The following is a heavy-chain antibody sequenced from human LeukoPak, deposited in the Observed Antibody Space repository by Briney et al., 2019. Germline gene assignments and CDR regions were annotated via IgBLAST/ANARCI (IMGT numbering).Heavy chain of an antibody. CDR3: ARNRVQLWPNFDY. CDR1: GGSFSGYY. J-gene: IGHJ4*02. D-gene: IGHD5-18*01. CDR2: INHSGST. V-gene: IGHV4-34*01. Sequence: SETLSLTCAVYGGSFSGYYWSWIRQPPGKGLEWIGEINHSGSTNYNPSLKSQVTISVDTSKNQFSLKLSSVTAADTAVYYCARNRVQLWPNFDYWGQGTLVTVSP.